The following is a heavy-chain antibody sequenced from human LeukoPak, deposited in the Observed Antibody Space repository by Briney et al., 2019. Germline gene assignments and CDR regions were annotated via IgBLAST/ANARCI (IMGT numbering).Heavy chain of an antibody. CDR3: AKGRDYYYDSSGSSDY. CDR2: ISYDGSNK. D-gene: IGHD3-22*01. Sequence: SGGSLRPSCAASGFTFSSYAMHWVRQAPGKGLEWVAVISYDGSNKYYADSVKGRFTISRDNSKNTLYLQMNSLRAEDTAVYYCAKGRDYYYDSSGSSDYWGQGTLVTVSS. J-gene: IGHJ4*02. CDR1: GFTFSSYA. V-gene: IGHV3-30-3*01.